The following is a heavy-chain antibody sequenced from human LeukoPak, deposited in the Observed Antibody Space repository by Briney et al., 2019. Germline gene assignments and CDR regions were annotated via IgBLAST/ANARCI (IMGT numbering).Heavy chain of an antibody. CDR2: IFYSGST. D-gene: IGHD1-26*01. V-gene: IGHV4-59*08. Sequence: PPETLSLTCTVSGGSISSYYWSWIRQPPGKGLEWIGYIFYSGSTNYNPSLKSRVTISVDTSKNQFSLNLSSVTAADTAVYYCARGARGSYSYWGQGTLVTVSS. J-gene: IGHJ4*02. CDR3: ARGARGSYSY. CDR1: GGSISSYY.